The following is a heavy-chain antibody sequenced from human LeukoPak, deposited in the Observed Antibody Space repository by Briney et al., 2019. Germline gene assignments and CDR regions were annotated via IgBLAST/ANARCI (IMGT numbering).Heavy chain of an antibody. D-gene: IGHD4-11*01. CDR3: ASASNKKYYFES. J-gene: IGHJ4*02. CDR2: VYSGGTT. V-gene: IGHV3-66*01. Sequence: GGSLRLSCAASGFTVSPTYVSWVRQAPGRGLEWVSIVYSGGTTYYADSVKGRFTISRDSSKNTLYLQMNSLRGEDTAVYYCASASNKKYYFESWGQGTLVTVSS. CDR1: GFTVSPTY.